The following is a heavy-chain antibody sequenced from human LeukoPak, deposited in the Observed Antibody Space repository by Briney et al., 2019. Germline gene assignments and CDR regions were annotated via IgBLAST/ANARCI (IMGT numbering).Heavy chain of an antibody. CDR2: ISAYNGNT. CDR1: GYTFTSYG. Sequence: GASVKVSCKASGYTFTSYGISWVRQAPGQGLEWMGWISAYNGNTNYAQKLQGRVTMTTDTSTSTAYMELRSLRSDDTAVYYCARDLHDILTGYSTLQVYYFDYWGQGTLVTVSS. CDR3: ARDLHDILTGYSTLQVYYFDY. V-gene: IGHV1-18*01. D-gene: IGHD3-9*01. J-gene: IGHJ4*02.